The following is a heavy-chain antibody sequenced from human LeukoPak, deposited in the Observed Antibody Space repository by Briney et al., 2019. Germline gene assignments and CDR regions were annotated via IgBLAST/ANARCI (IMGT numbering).Heavy chain of an antibody. CDR2: IYYSGST. CDR1: GGSISSGGYY. CDR3: ASHSTDREGAFDY. J-gene: IGHJ4*02. Sequence: PSETLSLTCTVSGGSISSGGYYWSWIRQHPGKGLEWIGYIYYSGSTYYNPSLKSRVTMSVGTSKSQFSLKLSSVTAADTAVYYCASHSTDREGAFDYWGQGTLVTVSS. D-gene: IGHD2-2*01. V-gene: IGHV4-31*03.